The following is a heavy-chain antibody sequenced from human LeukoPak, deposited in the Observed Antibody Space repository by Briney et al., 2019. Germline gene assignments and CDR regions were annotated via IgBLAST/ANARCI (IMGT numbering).Heavy chain of an antibody. CDR2: INHSGST. J-gene: IGHJ6*03. D-gene: IGHD3-10*01. Sequence: PSETLSLTCAVYGGSFSGYYWIWIRQPPGKGLEWVGEINHSGSTNYNPSLKSRVTISVDTSKNQFSLKLSSVTAADTAVYYCARAGRDLLYYYYYMDVWGKGTTVTISS. CDR3: ARAGRDLLYYYYYMDV. V-gene: IGHV4-34*01. CDR1: GGSFSGYY.